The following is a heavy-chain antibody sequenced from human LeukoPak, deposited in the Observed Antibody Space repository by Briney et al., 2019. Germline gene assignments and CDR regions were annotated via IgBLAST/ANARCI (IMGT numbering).Heavy chain of an antibody. CDR1: GFSFSGYA. CDR3: AKDISGYYRPFDY. CDR2: ISGSGSHT. V-gene: IGHV3-23*01. J-gene: IGHJ4*02. Sequence: GGSLRLSCAASGFSFSGYAMSWVRQAPGKGLEWVSSISGSGSHTYHADSVKGRFTISRDNSKNTLYPQMNSLRAEDTAVYYCAKDISGYYRPFDYWGQGTLVTVSS. D-gene: IGHD3-22*01.